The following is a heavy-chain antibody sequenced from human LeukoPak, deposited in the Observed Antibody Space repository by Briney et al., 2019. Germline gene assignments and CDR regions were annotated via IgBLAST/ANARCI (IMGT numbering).Heavy chain of an antibody. Sequence: SVTLSCKASGYTFPRYCITWVRLAPGQGLEWMGWISAYNGNTNYAQKLQGRVTVTTDTSTSTAYMELRSLRFDDTAVYYCARSNGWYSIYCGQRALFSASS. D-gene: IGHD6-19*01. J-gene: IGHJ4*02. V-gene: IGHV1-18*01. CDR2: ISAYNGNT. CDR1: GYTFPRYC. CDR3: ARSNGWYSIY.